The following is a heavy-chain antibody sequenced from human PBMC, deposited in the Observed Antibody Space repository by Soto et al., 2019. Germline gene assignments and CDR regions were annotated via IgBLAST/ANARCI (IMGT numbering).Heavy chain of an antibody. V-gene: IGHV1-69*12. CDR3: ARSTDYAGYFDY. D-gene: IGHD4-17*01. CDR2: IILPFGTA. J-gene: IGHJ4*02. CDR1: GVTFSNYA. Sequence: QVRLVQSGAEVKKPGSSVKVSCKASGVTFSNYAIGWVRQAPGQGLEWMGGIILPFGTANYAQKFQGRVTITADESMTTAYMELSGLRSEDTAVYYCARSTDYAGYFDYWGQGTLVTASS.